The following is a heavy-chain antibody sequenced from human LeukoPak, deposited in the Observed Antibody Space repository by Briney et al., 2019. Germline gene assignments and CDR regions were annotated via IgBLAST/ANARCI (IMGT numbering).Heavy chain of an antibody. CDR3: ARDYNFAFDY. D-gene: IGHD1-1*01. CDR1: GFTFSSYS. CDR2: IRGSSNTI. Sequence: GGSLRLSRAVSGFTFSSYSVNWVRQAPGKGLEWVSYIRGSSNTIWYADSVKGRFTISIDNAKNSLYLQMNSLRDEDTAVYYCARDYNFAFDYWGQGTLVTVSS. J-gene: IGHJ4*02. V-gene: IGHV3-48*02.